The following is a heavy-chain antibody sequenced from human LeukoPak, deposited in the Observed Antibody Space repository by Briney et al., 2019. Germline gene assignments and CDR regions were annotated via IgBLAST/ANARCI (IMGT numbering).Heavy chain of an antibody. V-gene: IGHV1-69*05. Sequence: EASVKVSCKASGGTFSSYAISWVRQAPGQGLEWMGGIIPIFGTANYAQKFQGRVTITTDESTSTAYMELSSLRSEDTAVYYCARSADRHYYYYMDVWGKGTTVTVSS. CDR3: ARSADRHYYYYMDV. D-gene: IGHD3-22*01. CDR2: IIPIFGTA. J-gene: IGHJ6*03. CDR1: GGTFSSYA.